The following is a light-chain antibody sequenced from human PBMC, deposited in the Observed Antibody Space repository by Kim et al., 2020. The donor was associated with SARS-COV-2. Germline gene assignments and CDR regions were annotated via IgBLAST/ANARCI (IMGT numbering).Light chain of an antibody. J-gene: IGLJ3*02. Sequence: APGQPARMPCGGSNSEDEGEHWYQQKPGRAPVVVICYDSDRPSGIPERCSGSNSGNTATLTISSVEAGDEADYYCQVWESTADRWVFGGGTQLTVL. CDR3: QVWESTADRWV. CDR2: YDS. CDR1: NSEDEG. V-gene: IGLV3-21*01.